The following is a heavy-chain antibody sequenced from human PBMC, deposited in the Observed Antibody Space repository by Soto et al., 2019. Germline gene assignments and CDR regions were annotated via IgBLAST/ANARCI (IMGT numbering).Heavy chain of an antibody. D-gene: IGHD6-13*01. CDR2: INHSGGT. CDR3: ARVNTQQLSYYYYGMDV. CDR1: GGSFSGYY. Sequence: ASETLSLTCAVYGGSFSGYYWSWIRQPPGKGLEWIGEINHSGGTNYNPSLKSRVTISVDTSKNQFSLKLSSVTAADTAVYYCARVNTQQLSYYYYGMDVWGQGTTVTVSS. V-gene: IGHV4-34*01. J-gene: IGHJ6*02.